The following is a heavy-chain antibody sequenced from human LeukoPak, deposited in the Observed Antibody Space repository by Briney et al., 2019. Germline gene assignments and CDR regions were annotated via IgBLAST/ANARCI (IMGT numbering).Heavy chain of an antibody. V-gene: IGHV1-8*01. Sequence: ASVKVSCKASGYTFTSYDINWVRQATGQGPEWMGWMSPNSGNTGYAQKFQGRVTMTRSTSMSTAYVELSSLRSEDTAVYYCARGPPNWGYDYWGQGTLVTVSS. D-gene: IGHD7-27*01. J-gene: IGHJ4*02. CDR1: GYTFTSYD. CDR3: ARGPPNWGYDY. CDR2: MSPNSGNT.